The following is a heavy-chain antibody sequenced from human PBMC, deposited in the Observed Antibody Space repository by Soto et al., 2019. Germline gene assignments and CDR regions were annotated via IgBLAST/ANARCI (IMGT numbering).Heavy chain of an antibody. J-gene: IGHJ4*02. D-gene: IGHD1-7*01. CDR1: GGSFTSNNW. CDR2: IYRTGST. CDR3: ARRDPGTRVDY. Sequence: QVQLQESGPGLVKPSGTLSLTCAVSGGSFTSNNWWPWVRQPPGQGLEWIGEIYRTGSTNFNPSLTSRVSITRNKSENQFSLKVTLLTAADTAVYYCARRDPGTRVDYWGQGTLVTGSS. V-gene: IGHV4-4*02.